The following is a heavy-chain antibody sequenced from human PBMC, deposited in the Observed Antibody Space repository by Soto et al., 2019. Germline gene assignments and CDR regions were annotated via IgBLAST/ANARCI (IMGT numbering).Heavy chain of an antibody. Sequence: GGSLRLSCAASGFTFSSYAMSWVRQAPGKGLEWVSAISGSGGSTYYADSVKGRFTISRDNSKNTLYLQMNSLRAEDTAVYYCAKSCRPPDDYYDGMDVSGQGTTVTVSS. J-gene: IGHJ6*02. V-gene: IGHV3-23*01. CDR1: GFTFSSYA. CDR3: AKSCRPPDDYYDGMDV. CDR2: ISGSGGST.